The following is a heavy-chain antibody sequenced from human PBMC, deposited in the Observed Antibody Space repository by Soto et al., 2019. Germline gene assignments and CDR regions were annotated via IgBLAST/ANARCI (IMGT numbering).Heavy chain of an antibody. D-gene: IGHD1-26*01. Sequence: EVQLLESGGGLVQPGGSLRLSCAASGFTFSTYAMNWVRQAPGKGLEWVSTISGSGGSTYYADSVKGRFTISRDNSKNTLYLHTNSLRAEDTALYYCAKDLGSSGSYHGIYFDSWGQGTLVTVSS. J-gene: IGHJ4*02. V-gene: IGHV3-23*01. CDR1: GFTFSTYA. CDR3: AKDLGSSGSYHGIYFDS. CDR2: ISGSGGST.